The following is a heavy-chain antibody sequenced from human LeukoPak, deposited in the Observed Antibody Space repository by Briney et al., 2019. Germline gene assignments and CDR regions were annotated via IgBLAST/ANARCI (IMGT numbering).Heavy chain of an antibody. CDR2: VYHTGST. CDR1: GYSISRGYY. D-gene: IGHD3-10*01. Sequence: PSETLSLTCAASGYSISRGYYWGLIRPPPGKGLEGIGTVYHTGSTYYNPSLDSRVTISVDTAKNEFSLNLKSVTAADTAVYYCARAGWIITSGIDYWGQGALVTVSS. J-gene: IGHJ4*02. CDR3: ARAGWIITSGIDY. V-gene: IGHV4-38-2*01.